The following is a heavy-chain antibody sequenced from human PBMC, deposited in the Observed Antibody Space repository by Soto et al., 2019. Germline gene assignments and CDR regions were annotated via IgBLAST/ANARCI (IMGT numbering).Heavy chain of an antibody. CDR2: ISSTSNHI. D-gene: IGHD3-10*01. CDR3: ARACSGAGTQAFDY. J-gene: IGHJ4*02. CDR1: GFTFSSYG. Sequence: EVQLVESGGGLVKPGGSLRLSCTASGFTFSSYGVNWVRQAPGKGLEWVSFISSTSNHIYYIDSVKGRFTVSRDNAKNSLYLQMNSLRVEDTAIYFCARACSGAGTQAFDYWGQGTLITVSS. V-gene: IGHV3-21*01.